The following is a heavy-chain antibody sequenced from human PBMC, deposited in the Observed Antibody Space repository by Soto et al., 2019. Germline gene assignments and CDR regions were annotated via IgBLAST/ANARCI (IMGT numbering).Heavy chain of an antibody. J-gene: IGHJ3*02. CDR3: ARDSGRYCSSTSCRNDAFDI. CDR2: IYSGGST. Sequence: GGSLRLSCAASGFTVSSNYMSWVRQAPGKGLEWVSVIYSGGSTYYADSVKGRFTISRDNSKNTLYLQMNSLRAEDTAVYYCARDSGRYCSSTSCRNDAFDIWGQGTMVTVSS. V-gene: IGHV3-66*01. D-gene: IGHD2-2*01. CDR1: GFTVSSNY.